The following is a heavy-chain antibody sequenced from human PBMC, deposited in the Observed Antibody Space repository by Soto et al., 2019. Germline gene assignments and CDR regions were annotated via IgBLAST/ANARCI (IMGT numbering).Heavy chain of an antibody. D-gene: IGHD3-3*01. J-gene: IGHJ4*02. CDR2: INHSGST. V-gene: IGHV4-34*01. Sequence: SETLSLTCFVYGGSFSGYYWSWIRQPPGKGLEWIGEINHSGSTNYNPSLKSRVTISVDTSKNQFSLKLSSVTAADTAVYYCARGRSTTIFGVVRPFDYWGKGTLVTVSS. CDR3: ARGRSTTIFGVVRPFDY. CDR1: GGSFSGYY.